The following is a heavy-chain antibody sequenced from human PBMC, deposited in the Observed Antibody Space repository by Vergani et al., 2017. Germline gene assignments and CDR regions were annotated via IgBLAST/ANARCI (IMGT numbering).Heavy chain of an antibody. CDR1: GFSFSKYN. CDR3: VRESGDCIRSGCTGFNMDV. D-gene: IGHD6-19*01. V-gene: IGHV3-21*02. J-gene: IGHJ6*03. Sequence: QLVESGGGLVKPGGSLRLSCVASGFSFSKYNINWVRQAPGKGLEWVSSVIRCSSTEYFADSVKGRITISRDYAKNSLHLQMDTLKTEDAAVYYCVRESGDCIRSGCTGFNMDVWGKGTTVTVSS. CDR2: VIRCSSTE.